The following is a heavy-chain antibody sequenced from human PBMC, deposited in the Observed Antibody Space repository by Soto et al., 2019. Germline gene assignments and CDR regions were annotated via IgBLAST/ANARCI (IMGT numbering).Heavy chain of an antibody. CDR2: ISGSGGST. V-gene: IGHV3-23*01. D-gene: IGHD2-21*02. J-gene: IGHJ4*02. CDR1: GFTFSSYA. Sequence: GGSLRLSCAASGFTFSSYAMSWVRQAPGKGLEWVSAISGSGGSTYYADSVKGRFTISRDNSKNTLYLQMNSLRAEDTAVYYCAQDSVKVVTAIVDYWGQGTLVTVYS. CDR3: AQDSVKVVTAIVDY.